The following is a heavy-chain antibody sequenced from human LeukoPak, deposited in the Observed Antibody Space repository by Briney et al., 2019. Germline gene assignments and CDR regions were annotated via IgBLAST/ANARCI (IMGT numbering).Heavy chain of an antibody. Sequence: GGSLRLSCAASEFTVSSNYMSWVRQAPGKGLVWVSHINSDGSWTSYADSVKGRFTISKDNAKNTVYLQMNNLRAEDTAVYYCVSFYETYWGRGTLVTVSS. J-gene: IGHJ4*02. CDR3: VSFYETY. D-gene: IGHD2-2*01. CDR1: EFTVSSNY. V-gene: IGHV3-74*01. CDR2: INSDGSWT.